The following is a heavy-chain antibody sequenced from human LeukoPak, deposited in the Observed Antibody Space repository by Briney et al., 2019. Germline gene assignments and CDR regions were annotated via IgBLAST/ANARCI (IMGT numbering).Heavy chain of an antibody. D-gene: IGHD2-2*01. CDR2: INPNSGGT. J-gene: IGHJ6*02. V-gene: IGHV1-2*02. Sequence: ASVKVSCKASGYTFTDYYLQWVRQAPGQGLEWMGWINPNSGGTNSAQKFQGRVTMTRDTSVSTACMELSRLRSDDTAAYYCARDHCTSSGCYEYYYYGMDVWGQGTTVTVSS. CDR3: ARDHCTSSGCYEYYYYGMDV. CDR1: GYTFTDYY.